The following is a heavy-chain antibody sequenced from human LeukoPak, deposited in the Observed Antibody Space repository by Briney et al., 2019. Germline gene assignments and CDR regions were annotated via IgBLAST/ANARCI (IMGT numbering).Heavy chain of an antibody. D-gene: IGHD5-12*01. Sequence: KPSETLSLTCTVSGGSISPYFWSWMRQTPGKGLEWIGYISYTGGTNYNPALKSRVTISVDTSKNQFSLNLSSVTAADTAVYYCARMGGYSGYATHWGQGTLVTVSS. V-gene: IGHV4-59*08. J-gene: IGHJ4*02. CDR3: ARMGGYSGYATH. CDR1: GGSISPYF. CDR2: ISYTGGT.